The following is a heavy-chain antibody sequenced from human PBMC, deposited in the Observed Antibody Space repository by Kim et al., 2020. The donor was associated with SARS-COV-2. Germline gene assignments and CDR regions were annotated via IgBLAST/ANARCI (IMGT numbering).Heavy chain of an antibody. CDR2: IYYSGST. CDR3: ARWDSSYYFDY. D-gene: IGHD6-6*01. V-gene: IGHV4-59*08. CDR1: GGSISSYY. J-gene: IGHJ4*02. Sequence: SETLSLTCTVSGGSISSYYWSWIRQPPGKGLEWIGYIYYSGSTNYNPSLKSRVTISVDTSKNQFSLKLSSVTAADTAVYYCARWDSSYYFDYWGQGTLVTVSS.